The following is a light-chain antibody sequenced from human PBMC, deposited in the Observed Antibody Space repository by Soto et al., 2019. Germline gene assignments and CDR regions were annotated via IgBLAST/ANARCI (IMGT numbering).Light chain of an antibody. CDR3: CSYVGTNTSYV. CDR1: SSDVGGYNY. CDR2: DVS. Sequence: QSALTQPRSVSGSPGQSVTISCTGTSSDVGGYNYVSWYQQHPGKAPKVMIYDVSKRPSGGPDRFSGSKSGNTASLTISGLQAEDEADYYCCSYVGTNTSYVFGTGTKVNVL. J-gene: IGLJ1*01. V-gene: IGLV2-11*01.